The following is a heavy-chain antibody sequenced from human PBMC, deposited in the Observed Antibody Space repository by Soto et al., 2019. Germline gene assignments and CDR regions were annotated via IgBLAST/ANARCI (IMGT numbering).Heavy chain of an antibody. CDR1: RFSVTNNKY. CDR3: ARDSRYCTDGGCSIRRDAFDV. Sequence: QAQLQESGPGLVRPSGTLSLTCTVSRFSVTNNKYWNWVRQSPGKALEWIGEIYHSGATYYNPALSGRGSIAMDKSKNQISLNLTSVTAADTAVYYCARDSRYCTDGGCSIRRDAFDVWGQGTLVTVSS. CDR2: IYHSGAT. V-gene: IGHV4-4*02. D-gene: IGHD2-15*01. J-gene: IGHJ3*01.